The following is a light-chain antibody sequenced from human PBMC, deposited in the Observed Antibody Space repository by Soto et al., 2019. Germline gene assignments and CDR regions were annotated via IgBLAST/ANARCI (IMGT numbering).Light chain of an antibody. Sequence: EIVLTQSPGTLSLSPGERATLSFRASQSVSSSYLAWYQQRPGQAPRLLIYGASNRATGIPDRFSGSGSGTDFTLTISSLEPEDFAVYYCQQRSSWPITFGQGTRLEIK. J-gene: IGKJ5*01. CDR1: QSVSSSY. CDR3: QQRSSWPIT. V-gene: IGKV3D-20*02. CDR2: GAS.